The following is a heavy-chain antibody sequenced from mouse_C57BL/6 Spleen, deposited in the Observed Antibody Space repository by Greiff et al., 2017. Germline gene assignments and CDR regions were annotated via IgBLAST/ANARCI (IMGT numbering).Heavy chain of an antibody. CDR3: ASPYYDYNYAMDY. CDR1: GFTFSSYG. CDR2: ISSGGSYT. J-gene: IGHJ4*01. D-gene: IGHD2-4*01. V-gene: IGHV5-6*01. Sequence: EVNVVESGGDLVKPGGSLKLSCAASGFTFSSYGMSWVRQTPDKRLEWVATISSGGSYTYYPDSVKGRFTISRDNAKNTLYLQMSSLKSEDTAMYYCASPYYDYNYAMDYWGQGTSVTVSS.